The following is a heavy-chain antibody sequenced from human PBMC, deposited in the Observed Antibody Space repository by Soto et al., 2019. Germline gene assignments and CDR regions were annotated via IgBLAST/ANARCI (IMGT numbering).Heavy chain of an antibody. CDR2: ISYDGSNK. Sequence: QVQLVESGGGVVQPGRSLRLSCAASGFTFSSYAMHWVRKASGKGLEWVAVISYDGSNKYYADSVKGRFTISRDNSKNTLYLQMNSLRAVDTAVSYCARVGYNDWGQVSLLTVSS. CDR1: GFTFSSYA. D-gene: IGHD1-1*01. V-gene: IGHV3-30-3*01. J-gene: IGHJ4*02. CDR3: ARVGYND.